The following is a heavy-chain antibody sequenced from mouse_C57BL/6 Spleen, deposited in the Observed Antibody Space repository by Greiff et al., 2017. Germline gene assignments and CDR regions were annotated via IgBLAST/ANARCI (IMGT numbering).Heavy chain of an antibody. D-gene: IGHD2-4*01. CDR3: ARNYDYDVGDYFDY. CDR2: IWSGGST. Sequence: VQLQQSGPGLVQPSQSLSITCTVSGFSLTSYGVHWVRQSPGKGLEWLGVIWSGGSTDYNAAFISRLSISKDNSKSQVFFKMNSLQADDTARYYCARNYDYDVGDYFDYWGQGTTLTVSS. J-gene: IGHJ2*01. CDR1: GFSLTSYG. V-gene: IGHV2-2*01.